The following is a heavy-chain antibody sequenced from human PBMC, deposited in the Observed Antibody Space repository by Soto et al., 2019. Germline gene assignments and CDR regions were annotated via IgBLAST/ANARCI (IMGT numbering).Heavy chain of an antibody. CDR3: ARGCRRVATIGKLYAFDI. V-gene: IGHV6-1*01. CDR2: TYYRSKWYN. Sequence: SQTLSLTCAISGDSVSSNSAAWNWIRQSPSRGLEWLGRTYYRSKWYNDYAVSVKSRITINPDTSKNQSSLQLNSVTPEDTAVYYCARGCRRVATIGKLYAFDIWGQGTMVTVSS. CDR1: GDSVSSNSAA. D-gene: IGHD5-12*01. J-gene: IGHJ3*02.